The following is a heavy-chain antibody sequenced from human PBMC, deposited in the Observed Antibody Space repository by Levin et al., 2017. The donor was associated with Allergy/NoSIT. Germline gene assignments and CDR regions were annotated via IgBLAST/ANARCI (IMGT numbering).Heavy chain of an antibody. V-gene: IGHV3-15*01. Sequence: GGSLRLSCAASGFSLSYAWMSWVRQAPGKGLEWVGRIKSKTDGGTTDYAAPVKGRFTISRDDSKNTLYLQMNSLKTEDTAVYYCATDGLIVGASLDYWGQGTLVTVSS. CDR3: ATDGLIVGASLDY. J-gene: IGHJ4*02. CDR2: IKSKTDGGTT. CDR1: GFSLSYAW. D-gene: IGHD1-26*01.